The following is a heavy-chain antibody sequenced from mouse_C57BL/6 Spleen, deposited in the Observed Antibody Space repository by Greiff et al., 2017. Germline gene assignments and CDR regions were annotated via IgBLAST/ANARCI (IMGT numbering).Heavy chain of an antibody. CDR3: ARERAGFDY. Sequence: EVHLVESGGGLVKPGGSLKLSCAASGFTFSSYAMSWVRQTPEKRLEWVATISDGGSYTYYPDNVKGRFTISRDNAKNTLYLQMSQLKSEDTAMYYCARERAGFDYWGQGTTLTVSS. J-gene: IGHJ2*01. CDR1: GFTFSSYA. CDR2: ISDGGSYT. D-gene: IGHD3-1*01. V-gene: IGHV5-4*01.